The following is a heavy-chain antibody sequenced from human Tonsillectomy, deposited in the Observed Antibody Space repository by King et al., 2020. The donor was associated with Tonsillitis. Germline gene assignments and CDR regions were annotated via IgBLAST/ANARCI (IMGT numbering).Heavy chain of an antibody. CDR1: GGSISSSVHY. CDR2: MYYSGTI. J-gene: IGHJ4*02. CDR3: ARSVSGSFDY. D-gene: IGHD1-26*01. Sequence: QLQESGPGAVKPSETLSLTCTVSGGSISSSVHYWAWIRQPPGKGLEWIGCMYYSGTIFYNPSLKSRITISGGTSENRFSLKLSSVAAADTAVYFCARSVSGSFDYWGQGALVTVSS. V-gene: IGHV4-39*01.